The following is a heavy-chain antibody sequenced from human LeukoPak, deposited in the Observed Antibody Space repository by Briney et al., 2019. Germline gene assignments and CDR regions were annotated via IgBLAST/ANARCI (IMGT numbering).Heavy chain of an antibody. V-gene: IGHV4-38-2*02. CDR3: ARDPITYYYDSSGAPPDY. CDR2: IYHSGST. J-gene: IGHJ4*02. D-gene: IGHD3-22*01. Sequence: SETLSLTCTVSGYSISSGYYWGWIRQPPGKGLEWIGSIYHSGSTYYNPSLKSRVTISVDTSKNQFSLKLSSVTAADTAVYYCARDPITYYYDSSGAPPDYWGQGTLVTVSS. CDR1: GYSISSGYY.